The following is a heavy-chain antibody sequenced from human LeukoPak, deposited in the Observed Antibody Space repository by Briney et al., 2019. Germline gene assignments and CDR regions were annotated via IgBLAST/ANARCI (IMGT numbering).Heavy chain of an antibody. Sequence: PSESLSLTCTVSGGSVSSGSYYWSWSRQPPGKGLEWIGYIYYSGSTNYNPSLKSRVTISVDTSKNQFSLKLSSVTAADTAVYYCARGHQQQLDYWGQGTLVTVSS. CDR2: IYYSGST. CDR1: GGSVSSGSYY. CDR3: ARGHQQQLDY. V-gene: IGHV4-61*01. D-gene: IGHD6-13*01. J-gene: IGHJ4*02.